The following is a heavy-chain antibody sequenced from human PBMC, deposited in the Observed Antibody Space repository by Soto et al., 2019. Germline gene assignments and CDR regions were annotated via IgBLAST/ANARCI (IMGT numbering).Heavy chain of an antibody. J-gene: IGHJ6*02. CDR1: GYSFTSYW. CDR2: IYPGDSDT. CDR3: ARAGDSGTYPYYYYYNCMGV. Sequence: GASMKISSKGSGYSFTSYWIGWVRQMPGKGLEWMGIIYPGDSDTRYSPSFQRQVTITADKSISTAYLQWSSLKASDTSKYYCARAGDSGTYPYYYYYNCMGVWGQGTTVTVSS. V-gene: IGHV5-51*01. D-gene: IGHD3-10*01.